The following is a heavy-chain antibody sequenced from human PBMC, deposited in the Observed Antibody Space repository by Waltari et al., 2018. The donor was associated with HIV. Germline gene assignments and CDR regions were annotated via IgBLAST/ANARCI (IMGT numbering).Heavy chain of an antibody. J-gene: IGHJ4*02. CDR3: ARDGHFYDSRPLDH. Sequence: QVQLVESGGGVVQPGGSLRLSCVASGFTFSPFAFHWVRQAPGKGLEWVALISYGGSNKVYADSVKGRFTISRDNSKNTLYLQMNSLRAEDTAVYYCARDGHFYDSRPLDHWGQGTLVTVSS. CDR1: GFTFSPFA. D-gene: IGHD3-22*01. CDR2: ISYGGSNK. V-gene: IGHV3-30*04.